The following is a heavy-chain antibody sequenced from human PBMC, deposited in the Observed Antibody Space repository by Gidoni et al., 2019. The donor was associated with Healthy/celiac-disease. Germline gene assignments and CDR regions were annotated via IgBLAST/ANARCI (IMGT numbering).Heavy chain of an antibody. CDR3: ARDPSGGLDGGNSYFDY. CDR1: GFTFSSYC. CDR2: IWYDGSNK. V-gene: IGHV3-33*08. J-gene: IGHJ4*02. Sequence: QVQLVESGGGVVQPGRSLRLSCAASGFTFSSYCMHGVRQAPGKGLEWVAVIWYDGSNKYYADSVKGRFTISRDNSKNTLYLQMNSLRAEDTAVYYCARDPSGGLDGGNSYFDYWGQGTLVTVSS. D-gene: IGHD2-21*02.